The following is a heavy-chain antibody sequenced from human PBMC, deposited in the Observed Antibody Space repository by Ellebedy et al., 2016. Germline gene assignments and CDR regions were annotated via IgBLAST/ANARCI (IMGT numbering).Heavy chain of an antibody. D-gene: IGHD3-10*01. CDR2: ISWNSGSI. CDR3: AKAPYGSDNAFDI. V-gene: IGHV3-9*01. CDR1: GFTFDDYA. J-gene: IGHJ3*02. Sequence: SLKISXAASGFTFDDYAMHWVRQAPGKGLEWVSGISWNSGSIGYADSVKGRFTISRDNAKNSLYLQMNSLRAEDTALYYCAKAPYGSDNAFDIWGQGTMVTVSS.